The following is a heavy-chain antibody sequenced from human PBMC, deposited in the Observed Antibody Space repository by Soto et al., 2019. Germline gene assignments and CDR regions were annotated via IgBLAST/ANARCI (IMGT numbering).Heavy chain of an antibody. Sequence: EVQLLESGGGLVQPGGSLRLSCAASGFTFSSYAMSWVRQAPGKGLEWVSAISGSGGSTYYADSVKGRFTISRDNSKNTLYLQMNSLRAEDTAVYYCAKREVYDGIGGYYFDYWGQGTLVTVSS. CDR3: AKREVYDGIGGYYFDY. CDR2: ISGSGGST. D-gene: IGHD5-12*01. V-gene: IGHV3-23*01. J-gene: IGHJ4*02. CDR1: GFTFSSYA.